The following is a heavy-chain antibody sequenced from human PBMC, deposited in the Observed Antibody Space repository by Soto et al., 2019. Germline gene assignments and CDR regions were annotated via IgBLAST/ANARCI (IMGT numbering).Heavy chain of an antibody. D-gene: IGHD3-22*01. CDR1: GGSISSDDYY. CDR3: ARDLDGLHDDTSGPFPRPG. V-gene: IGHV4-30-4*01. CDR2: IHSSGSI. J-gene: IGHJ1*01. Sequence: PSETLSLTCTVSGGSISSDDYYWSWIRQAPGRGLEWIGYIHSSGSIYYNPSLKSRATMSIDTAGNQFSLKVSSVTVADTAVYYCARDLDGLHDDTSGPFPRPGWGQGTLFTVSS.